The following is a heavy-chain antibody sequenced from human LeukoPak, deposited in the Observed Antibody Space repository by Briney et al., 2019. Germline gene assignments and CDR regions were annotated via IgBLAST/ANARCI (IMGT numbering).Heavy chain of an antibody. Sequence: QTGGSLRLSCAASGFTFRSYWMSWVRQAPGKGLEWVANIKQDGSEKCYVDSVKGRFTISRDNAKNSLYLQMNSLRAEDTGVYYCAREQPYYYDSSGALRPYNWFDPWGQGTLVTVSS. J-gene: IGHJ5*02. V-gene: IGHV3-7*01. CDR1: GFTFRSYW. CDR3: AREQPYYYDSSGALRPYNWFDP. D-gene: IGHD3-22*01. CDR2: IKQDGSEK.